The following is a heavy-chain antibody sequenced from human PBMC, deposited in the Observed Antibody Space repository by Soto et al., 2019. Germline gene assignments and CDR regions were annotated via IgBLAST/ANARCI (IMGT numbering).Heavy chain of an antibody. D-gene: IGHD2-15*01. Sequence: QVQLQESGPGLVKPSQTLSLTCTVSGGSISSGGYYWSWIRQHPGKGLEWIGYIYYSGSTYYNPSLKSRVTISVDTSKNQFSLKLSSVTAADTAVYYCASPLGYSSGGSCWRGIGAFDIWGQGTMVTVSS. V-gene: IGHV4-31*03. CDR1: GGSISSGGYY. CDR3: ASPLGYSSGGSCWRGIGAFDI. CDR2: IYYSGST. J-gene: IGHJ3*02.